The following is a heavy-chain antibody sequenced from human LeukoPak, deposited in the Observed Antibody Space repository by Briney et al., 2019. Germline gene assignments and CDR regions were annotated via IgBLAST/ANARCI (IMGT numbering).Heavy chain of an antibody. Sequence: RGESLKISCKGSGYSFTSYWIGWVRQMPGKDLEWMGIIYPGDSDIRYSPSFEGQVSISADTSMNTAYLHWSSLKASDTAMYFCVKPAGTGRWFDPWGQGTLVTVSS. D-gene: IGHD2-8*02. J-gene: IGHJ5*02. V-gene: IGHV5-51*01. CDR3: VKPAGTGRWFDP. CDR2: IYPGDSDI. CDR1: GYSFTSYW.